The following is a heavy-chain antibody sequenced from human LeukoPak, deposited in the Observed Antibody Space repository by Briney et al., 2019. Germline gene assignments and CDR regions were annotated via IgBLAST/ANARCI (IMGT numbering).Heavy chain of an antibody. CDR2: IYSGGST. V-gene: IGHV3-66*01. CDR1: GFTFSSYA. CDR3: AREPAEGYYFDY. D-gene: IGHD2-2*01. J-gene: IGHJ4*02. Sequence: GGSLRLSCAASGFTFSSYAMSWVRQAPGKGLEWVSVIYSGGSTYYADSVKGRFTISRDNSKNTLYLQMNSLRAEDTAVYYCAREPAEGYYFDYWGQGTLVTVSS.